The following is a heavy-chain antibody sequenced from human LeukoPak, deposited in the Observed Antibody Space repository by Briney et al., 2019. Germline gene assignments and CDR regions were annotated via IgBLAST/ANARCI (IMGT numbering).Heavy chain of an antibody. CDR3: ARRFLAAAAWFDP. CDR1: GGSISSSNW. D-gene: IGHD6-13*01. CDR2: IYHSGST. Sequence: SETLSLTCAVSGGSISSSNWWSWVRQPPGKGLEWIGEIYHSGSTNYNPSLKSRVTISVDKSKNQFSLKLSSVTAADTAVYYCARRFLAAAAWFDPWGQGTLVTVSS. V-gene: IGHV4-4*02. J-gene: IGHJ5*02.